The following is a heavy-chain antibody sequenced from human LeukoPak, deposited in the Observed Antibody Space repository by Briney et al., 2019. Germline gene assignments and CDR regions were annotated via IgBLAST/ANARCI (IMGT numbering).Heavy chain of an antibody. CDR3: AKDWYYYDSSGTFGY. J-gene: IGHJ4*02. CDR1: GFTFSSYA. CDR2: ISGSGGST. V-gene: IGHV3-23*01. D-gene: IGHD3-22*01. Sequence: SGGSLRLSCAASGFTFSSYAMSWVRQAPGKGLEWVSAISGSGGSTYYADSVKGRFTISRDNSKNTLYLQMNSLRAEDTAVYYCAKDWYYYDSSGTFGYWGQGTLVTVSS.